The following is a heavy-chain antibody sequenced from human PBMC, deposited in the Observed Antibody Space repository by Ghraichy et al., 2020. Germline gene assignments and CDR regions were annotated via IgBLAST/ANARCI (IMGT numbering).Heavy chain of an antibody. CDR2: IYNSGTA. CDR1: GESVTSDHYY. Sequence: SETLSLTCTVSGESVTSDHYYWSWVRQPPGKGLDWVGGIYNSGTAYYNPSLKSRVTISFDTSTNQFVLNLTSVTAADTAVFFCAALGKVGSTGGCFEHWGHGALGTVSS. J-gene: IGHJ4*01. V-gene: IGHV4-30-4*02. CDR3: AALGKVGSTGGCFEH. D-gene: IGHD1-26*01.